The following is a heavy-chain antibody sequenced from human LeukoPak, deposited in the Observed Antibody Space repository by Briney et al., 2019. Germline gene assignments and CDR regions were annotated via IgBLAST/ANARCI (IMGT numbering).Heavy chain of an antibody. Sequence: GASVKVSCKASGYTFTSYAMHWVRQAPGQRLEWMGWINAGNGNTKYSQEFQGRVTFTADKSTSTAYMELSSLRSEDTAVYYCARDSLAYCSGGGCPALSGFDPWGQGTLVTVSS. D-gene: IGHD2-15*01. CDR2: INAGNGNT. J-gene: IGHJ5*02. V-gene: IGHV1-3*03. CDR3: ARDSLAYCSGGGCPALSGFDP. CDR1: GYTFTSYA.